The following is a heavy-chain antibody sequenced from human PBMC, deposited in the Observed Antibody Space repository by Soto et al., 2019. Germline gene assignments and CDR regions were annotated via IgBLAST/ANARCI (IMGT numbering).Heavy chain of an antibody. V-gene: IGHV6-1*01. D-gene: IGHD1-7*01. CDR2: TYYRSRWYN. CDR1: GDSVSSNSAA. CDR3: AGTSSLQRYYMDV. Sequence: SQTLSLTCAISGDSVSSNSAAWNWIRQSPSRGLEWLGRTYYRSRWYNDYAVSVKSRITINPDTSKNQFSLHLNSVTPEDTAVYYCAGTSSLQRYYMDVRGKGSTVTVSS. J-gene: IGHJ6*03.